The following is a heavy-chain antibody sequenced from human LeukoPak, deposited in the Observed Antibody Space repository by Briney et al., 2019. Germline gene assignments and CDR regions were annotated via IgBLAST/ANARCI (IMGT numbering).Heavy chain of an antibody. V-gene: IGHV3-74*01. J-gene: IGHJ4*02. Sequence: GGSLRLSCAAPGFTLNGYWMHWVRQAPGKGLVWVSRINSDGSTTSYADSVKGRFTISRDNAKNSLYLQMNSLRAEDMALYYCAKDSGDTNYFDYWGQGTLVTVSS. CDR2: INSDGSTT. D-gene: IGHD3-10*01. CDR3: AKDSGDTNYFDY. CDR1: GFTLNGYW.